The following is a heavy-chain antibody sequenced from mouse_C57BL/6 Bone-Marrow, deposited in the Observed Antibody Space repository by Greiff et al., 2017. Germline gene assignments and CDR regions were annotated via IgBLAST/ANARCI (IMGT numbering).Heavy chain of an antibody. CDR1: GYTFTSYG. CDR3: SRRRRGY. J-gene: IGHJ2*01. CDR2: IYPRRGNA. V-gene: IGHV1-81*01. Sequence: QVQLKQSGAELARPGASVKLSCKASGYTFTSYGISWVKQRTGQGLEWIGEIYPRRGNAYYNEKFKGKATRTADKSSSTAYMELRSLSSEDSAVYFCSRRRRGYWGQGTTLTVSS.